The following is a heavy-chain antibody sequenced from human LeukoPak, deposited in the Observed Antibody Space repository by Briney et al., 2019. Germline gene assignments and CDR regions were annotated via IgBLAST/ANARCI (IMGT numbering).Heavy chain of an antibody. J-gene: IGHJ4*02. CDR2: ITGSSSSI. V-gene: IGHV3-21*01. Sequence: GGSLRLSCAASGFTFSSYNMNWVRQAPGKGLEWVSSITGSSSSIYYADSVKGRFTISRDNAKNSLYPQMNSLRAEDTAVYYCANTKQFEYWGQGTLVTVSS. CDR3: ANTKQFEY. CDR1: GFTFSSYN. D-gene: IGHD1-1*01.